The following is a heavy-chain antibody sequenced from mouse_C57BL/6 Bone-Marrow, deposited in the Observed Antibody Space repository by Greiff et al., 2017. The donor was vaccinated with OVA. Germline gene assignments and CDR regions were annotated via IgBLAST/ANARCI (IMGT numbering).Heavy chain of an antibody. V-gene: IGHV1-64*01. D-gene: IGHD1-1*01. CDR3: ARPRYCYGRWDY. CDR2: IHPNSGST. CDR1: GYTFTSYW. Sequence: QVQLQQPGAELVKPGASVKLSCKASGYTFTSYWMHWVKQRPGQGLEWIGMIHPNSGSTNYNEKFKSKATLTVDKSSSTAYMQLSSLTSEDSAVYYCARPRYCYGRWDYWGQGTTLTVSS. J-gene: IGHJ2*01.